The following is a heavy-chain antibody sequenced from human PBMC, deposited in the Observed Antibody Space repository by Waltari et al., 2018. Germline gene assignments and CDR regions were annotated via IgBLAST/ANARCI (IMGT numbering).Heavy chain of an antibody. D-gene: IGHD3-10*01. CDR3: ARDWGDYFDY. CDR2: ISYDGSNK. CDR1: GFTFSSYA. V-gene: IGHV3-30-3*01. J-gene: IGHJ4*02. Sequence: QVQLVESGGGVVQPGRSLRLSCAASGFTFSSYAMHWVRQAPGKGLEWVAVISYDGSNKYYADSVKGRFTISRDNSKNTLYLQMNSLRAEDTAVYYCARDWGDYFDYWGQGTLVTVSS.